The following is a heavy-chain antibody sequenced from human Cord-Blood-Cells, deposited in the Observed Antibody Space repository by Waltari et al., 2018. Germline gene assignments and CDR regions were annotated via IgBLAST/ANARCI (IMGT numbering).Heavy chain of an antibody. CDR1: GGSISSSSYY. Sequence: LTCTVSGGSISSSSYYWGWIRQPPGKGLEWIGSIYYSGITYYNPSLKSRVTISVDTSKNQFSLKLSSVTAADTAVYYCARGACSSTSCYPSDAFDIWGQGTTVTVSS. CDR3: ARGACSSTSCYPSDAFDI. CDR2: IYYSGIT. J-gene: IGHJ3*02. D-gene: IGHD2-2*01. V-gene: IGHV4-39*01.